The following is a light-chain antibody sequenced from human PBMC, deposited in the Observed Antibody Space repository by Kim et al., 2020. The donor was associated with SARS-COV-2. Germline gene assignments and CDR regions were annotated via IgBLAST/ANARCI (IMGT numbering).Light chain of an antibody. J-gene: IGKJ4*01. CDR1: QGISSY. Sequence: ASIGDRVPNTCRASQGISSYLAWYQQKPGKAPKVLIYDASILQSGVPSRFAGSGSGTDFAHSISSLQPEDFATYYCQQLKDYPLTFGGGTKVDIK. CDR3: QQLKDYPLT. CDR2: DAS. V-gene: IGKV1-9*01.